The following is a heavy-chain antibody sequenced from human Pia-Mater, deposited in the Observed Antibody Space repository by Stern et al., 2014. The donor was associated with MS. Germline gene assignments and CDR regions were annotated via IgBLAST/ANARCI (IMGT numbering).Heavy chain of an antibody. CDR2: IYYSGST. J-gene: IGHJ5*02. Sequence: VQLVESGPGLVKPSQTLSLTCTVSGGSISSGGYYWSWIRPHPGKGLEWIGYIYYSGSTYYNPSLKSRVTISVDTSKNQFSLKLSSVTAADTAVYYCARGPLSYGYRWFDPWGQGTLVTVSS. CDR3: ARGPLSYGYRWFDP. D-gene: IGHD5-18*01. V-gene: IGHV4-31*03. CDR1: GGSISSGGYY.